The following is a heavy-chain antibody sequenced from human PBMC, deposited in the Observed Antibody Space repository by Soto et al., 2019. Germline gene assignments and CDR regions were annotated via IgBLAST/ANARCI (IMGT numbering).Heavy chain of an antibody. V-gene: IGHV5-51*01. D-gene: IGHD3-22*01. CDR2: IYPGDSDT. Sequence: GESLKISCKGSGYSFTSYWIGWVRQMPGKGLEWMGIIYPGDSDTRYSPSFQGQVTISADKSISTAYLQWSSLKASDTAMYYCARQYDYDSSGYDWDYFDDWGQGTLVTVSS. CDR3: ARQYDYDSSGYDWDYFDD. CDR1: GYSFTSYW. J-gene: IGHJ4*02.